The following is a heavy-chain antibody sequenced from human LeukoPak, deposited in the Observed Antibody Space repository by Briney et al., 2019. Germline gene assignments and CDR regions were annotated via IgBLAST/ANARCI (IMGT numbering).Heavy chain of an antibody. CDR2: ISYDGSNK. J-gene: IGHJ4*02. CDR3: AKDGRGGFDY. CDR1: GFTFSSYG. Sequence: GRSLRLSCAASGFTFSSYGMHWVRQAPGKGLEWVAVISYDGSNKYYADSVKGRFTISRDNSKNTLYLQMNSLRAEDTAVYYCAKDGRGGFDYWGQGTLVTVSS. V-gene: IGHV3-30*18. D-gene: IGHD2-15*01.